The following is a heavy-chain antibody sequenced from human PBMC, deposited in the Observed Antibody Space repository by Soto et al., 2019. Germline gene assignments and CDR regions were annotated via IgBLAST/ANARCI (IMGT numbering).Heavy chain of an antibody. CDR2: IYYSGST. CDR3: ARSSIAVAGYYYYYYMDV. J-gene: IGHJ6*03. CDR1: GGSISSYY. D-gene: IGHD6-19*01. Sequence: PSETLSLTCTVSGGSISSYYWSWIRQPPGKGLEWIGYIYYSGSTNYNPSLKSRVTISVDTSKNQFSLKLSSVTAADTAVYYCARSSIAVAGYYYYYYMDVWGKGTTVTVSS. V-gene: IGHV4-59*08.